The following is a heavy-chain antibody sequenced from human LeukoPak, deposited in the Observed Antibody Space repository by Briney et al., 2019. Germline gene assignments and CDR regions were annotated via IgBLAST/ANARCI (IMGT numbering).Heavy chain of an antibody. CDR3: ATDYPFYDGEHYFDY. D-gene: IGHD2/OR15-2a*01. CDR2: FDPEDGET. V-gene: IGHV1-24*01. CDR1: GYTLTELS. Sequence: ASVKVSCKVSGYTLTELSMHWVRQAPGKGLEWMGGFDPEDGETIYAQKFQGRVTMTEDTSTDTAYMELSSLRSEDTAVYYCATDYPFYDGEHYFDYWGQGTLVTVSS. J-gene: IGHJ4*02.